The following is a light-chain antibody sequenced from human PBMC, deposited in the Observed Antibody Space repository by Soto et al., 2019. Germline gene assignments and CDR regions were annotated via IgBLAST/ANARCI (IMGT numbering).Light chain of an antibody. CDR1: SGHSSYA. CDR3: HTGGTGNRV. CDR2: LNSDGIH. J-gene: IGLJ3*02. Sequence: QSVLTQSPSASASLGASVKLTCTLSSGHSSYAIAWHQQQPEKGPRYLMKLNSDGIHSKGNGIPDRFSVFSCGAVRYHTISMLPSEEEADSYWHTGGTGNRVCGGGT. V-gene: IGLV4-69*01.